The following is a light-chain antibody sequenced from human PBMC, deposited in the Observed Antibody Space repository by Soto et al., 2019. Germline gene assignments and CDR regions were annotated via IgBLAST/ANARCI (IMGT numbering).Light chain of an antibody. J-gene: IGKJ4*01. CDR1: QGIGAT. CDR3: QPYNNWPLT. Sequence: VMRQSPATLSVSPGDGATISCRASQGIGATLAWYQHKPGQTPRLLIYDTSTRDTGVPTRFSGSRSGAEFTLTINSLQSEDFAVYYCQPYNNWPLTFGGGTKVEIK. CDR2: DTS. V-gene: IGKV3-15*01.